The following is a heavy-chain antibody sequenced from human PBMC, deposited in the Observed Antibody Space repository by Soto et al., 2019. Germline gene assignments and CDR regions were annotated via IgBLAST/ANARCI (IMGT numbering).Heavy chain of an antibody. J-gene: IGHJ5*02. CDR1: GFSLSTSGVG. Sequence: QITLKESGPTLVKPTQTLTLTCTFSGFSLSTSGVGVGWIRQPPGKALEWLALIYWDDDKRYSPSLKSRLTITKDTSKNHVVLIMTNMDPVDTATYYCAHRVTPSGYPHWFDPWGQGTLVTVSS. V-gene: IGHV2-5*02. CDR2: IYWDDDK. CDR3: AHRVTPSGYPHWFDP. D-gene: IGHD3-22*01.